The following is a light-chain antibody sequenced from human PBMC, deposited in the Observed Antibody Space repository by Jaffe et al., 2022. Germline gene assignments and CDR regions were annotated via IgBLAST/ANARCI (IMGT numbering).Light chain of an antibody. Sequence: EIVLTQSPGTLSLSPGDGATLSCRASQSVSSISLAWYQEKPGQAPRVLIYGISIRAPGIPDRFSGSGSGTDFTLTISRLEPEDFAVYYCQQYGSLPYTFGQGTKLQIK. CDR1: QSVSSIS. CDR3: QQYGSLPYT. J-gene: IGKJ2*01. CDR2: GIS. V-gene: IGKV3-20*01.